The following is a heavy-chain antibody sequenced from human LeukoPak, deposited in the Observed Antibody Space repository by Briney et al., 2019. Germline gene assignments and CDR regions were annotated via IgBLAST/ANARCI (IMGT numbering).Heavy chain of an antibody. D-gene: IGHD4-11*01. CDR3: ARAGRNSNGRFAY. J-gene: IGHJ4*02. CDR1: GFTFSSYG. Sequence: GRSLRLSCAASGFTFSSYGIHWVRQAPGKGLEWVAVIWYDGSNKYYADSVKGRFTISRDNSKNTLYLQMNSLRAEDTAVYYCARAGRNSNGRFAYWGQGTLVTVSS. V-gene: IGHV3-33*01. CDR2: IWYDGSNK.